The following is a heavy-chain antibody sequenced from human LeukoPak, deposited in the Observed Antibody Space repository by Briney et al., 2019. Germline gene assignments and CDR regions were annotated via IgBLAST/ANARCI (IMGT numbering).Heavy chain of an antibody. Sequence: GRSLRLSCAASGFTFSSYWMHWVRQAPGKGLVWVSRINSDGSSTSYADSVKGRFTISRDNAKNTLYLQMNSLKAEDTAVYYCARDRPHQGMDVWGQGTTVTVSS. CDR3: ARDRPHQGMDV. J-gene: IGHJ6*02. CDR1: GFTFSSYW. V-gene: IGHV3-74*01. CDR2: INSDGSST.